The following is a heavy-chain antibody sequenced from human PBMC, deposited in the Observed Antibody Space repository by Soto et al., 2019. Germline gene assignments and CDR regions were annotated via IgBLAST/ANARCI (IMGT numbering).Heavy chain of an antibody. D-gene: IGHD6-19*01. CDR3: ATGGGWLQNSNLRGLYFDY. Sequence: SETLSLTCIVSGGSIRGSYCIWIRQPPEKGLEWIASISYTGSATHNPSLKSRVSVSVDTTENQCSLKLTSVTAADTATYYCATGGGWLQNSNLRGLYFDYWGQGALVTVSS. V-gene: IGHV4-59*01. J-gene: IGHJ4*02. CDR1: GGSIRGSY. CDR2: ISYTGSA.